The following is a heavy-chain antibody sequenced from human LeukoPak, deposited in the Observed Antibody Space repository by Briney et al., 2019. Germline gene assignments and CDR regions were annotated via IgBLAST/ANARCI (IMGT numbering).Heavy chain of an antibody. CDR3: ARLPLYSSSWYGWFDP. CDR1: GGTFSSYA. CDR2: IIPIFGTA. V-gene: IGHV1-69*06. D-gene: IGHD6-13*01. Sequence: SVTVSCKASGGTFSSYAISWVRQAPGQGLEWMGGIIPIFGTANYAQKFQGRVTITADKSTSTAYMELSSLRSEDTAVYYCARLPLYSSSWYGWFDPWGQGTLVTVSS. J-gene: IGHJ5*02.